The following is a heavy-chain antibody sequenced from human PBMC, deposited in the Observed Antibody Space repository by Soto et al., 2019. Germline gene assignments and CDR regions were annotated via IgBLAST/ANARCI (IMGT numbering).Heavy chain of an antibody. Sequence: SETLSLTFTVSGASIRSSTFYWGWIRQPPGKGLESIANIYYDGSTYYNPSLKSRVTISVDTSKNQFSLKLSSVTAADTAVYYCARKPTSAGQFDYWGQGTVVTVSS. CDR1: GASIRSSTFY. D-gene: IGHD6-13*01. V-gene: IGHV4-39*01. J-gene: IGHJ4*02. CDR3: ARKPTSAGQFDY. CDR2: IYYDGST.